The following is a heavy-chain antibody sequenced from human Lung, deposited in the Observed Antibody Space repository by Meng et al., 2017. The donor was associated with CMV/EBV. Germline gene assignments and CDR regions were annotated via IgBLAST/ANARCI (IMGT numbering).Heavy chain of an antibody. V-gene: IGHV3-49*04. J-gene: IGHJ4*02. CDR2: IRSKAYGGTT. CDR1: GFTFGDYA. CDR3: TRLRYYDFWSGYRAPSYFDY. Sequence: GGSXRLXCTASGFTFGDYAMSWVRQAPGKGLEWVGFIRSKAYGGTTEYAASVKGRFTISRDDSKSIAYLQMNSLKTEDTAVYYCTRLRYYDFWSGYRAPSYFDYWXQGTXVTVSS. D-gene: IGHD3-3*01.